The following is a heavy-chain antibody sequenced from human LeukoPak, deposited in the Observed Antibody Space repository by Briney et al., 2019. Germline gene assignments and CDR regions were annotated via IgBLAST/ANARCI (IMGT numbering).Heavy chain of an antibody. CDR1: GFTFSSYG. D-gene: IGHD3-22*01. CDR2: IWYDGSNK. CDR3: AKAPYAYYYDSSGYQGLFDY. J-gene: IGHJ4*02. Sequence: PGRSLRLSCAASGFTFSSYGMHWVRQALGKGLEWVAVIWYDGSNKYYADSVKGRFTISRDNSKNTLYLQMNSLRAEDTAVYYCAKAPYAYYYDSSGYQGLFDYWGQGTLVTVSS. V-gene: IGHV3-33*06.